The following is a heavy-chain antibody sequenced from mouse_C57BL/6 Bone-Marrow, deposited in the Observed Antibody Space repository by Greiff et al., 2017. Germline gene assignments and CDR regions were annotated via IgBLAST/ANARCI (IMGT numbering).Heavy chain of an antibody. CDR3: ARDHGSSYWDFDV. Sequence: VQLLQSGPGLVQPGASVKFSCKASGFTFTSYDINWVRQTPGQGLEWVGCICPIAGSTKYNEKVKGKVTFTVDTAYSTVYMELHSLRSEDSAVYFCARDHGSSYWDFDVWGTGTTVTVSS. D-gene: IGHD1-1*01. CDR1: GFTFTSYD. J-gene: IGHJ1*03. CDR2: ICPIAGST. V-gene: IGHV1-85*01.